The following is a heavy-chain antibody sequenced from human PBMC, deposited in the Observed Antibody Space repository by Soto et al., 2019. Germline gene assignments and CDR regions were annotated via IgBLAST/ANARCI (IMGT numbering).Heavy chain of an antibody. V-gene: IGHV3-30*03. CDR3: ARDSGGSGQVYKLHHPPCSTVV. J-gene: IGHJ6*02. Sequence: PGGSLRLSCADSGFFFSSYTMHWVRQVHGKGLEWVAPMSQDGSNKYYADSVKGRFIISRDNSKNTLYLQINSLRTEETAVYYFARDSGGSGQVYKLHHPPCSTVVWGRRTTGPVS. CDR1: GFFFSSYT. D-gene: IGHD2-15*01. CDR2: MSQDGSNK.